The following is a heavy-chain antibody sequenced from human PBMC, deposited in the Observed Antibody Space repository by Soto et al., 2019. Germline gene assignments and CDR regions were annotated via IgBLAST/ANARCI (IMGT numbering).Heavy chain of an antibody. CDR2: IRAYNGNT. D-gene: IGHD3-10*01. V-gene: IGHV1-18*01. CDR3: ASGDHLDYFDY. J-gene: IGHJ4*02. CDR1: GDNFTCYG. Sequence: ASVKVRCKADGDNFTCYGLSWVLQAPGQGLEWMGWIRAYNGNTNNAQKLQGRVTMTTDKSTSTAYMELRSLRSKETAVYYWASGDHLDYFDYWGQGTLVTVTS.